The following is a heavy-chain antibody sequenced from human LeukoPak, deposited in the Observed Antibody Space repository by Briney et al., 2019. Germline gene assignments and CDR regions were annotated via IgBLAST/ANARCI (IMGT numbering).Heavy chain of an antibody. D-gene: IGHD6-13*01. CDR1: GFTFSSYI. Sequence: GGSLRLSCAASGFTFSSYIMNWVRQAPGKGLEWVSYISSSSSTIYYADSVKGRFTISRDNAKNSLYLQMNSLRDEDTAVYYCARDWNRYSSSWYYYYYYMDVWGKGTTVTVSS. CDR2: ISSSSSTI. J-gene: IGHJ6*03. V-gene: IGHV3-48*02. CDR3: ARDWNRYSSSWYYYYYYMDV.